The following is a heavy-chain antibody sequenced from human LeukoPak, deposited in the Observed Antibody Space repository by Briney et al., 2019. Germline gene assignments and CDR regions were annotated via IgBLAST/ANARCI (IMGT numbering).Heavy chain of an antibody. Sequence: GGSLRLSCAASGFTFSSYAMSWVRQAPGKGLEWVSAISGSGGSTYYADSVKGRFTISRDTSKDTLYLQMNSLRAEDTAVYYCARACRSTTCYTPNALDVWGQGTMVTVSS. CDR1: GFTFSSYA. CDR3: ARACRSTTCYTPNALDV. CDR2: ISGSGGST. J-gene: IGHJ3*01. D-gene: IGHD2-2*02. V-gene: IGHV3-23*01.